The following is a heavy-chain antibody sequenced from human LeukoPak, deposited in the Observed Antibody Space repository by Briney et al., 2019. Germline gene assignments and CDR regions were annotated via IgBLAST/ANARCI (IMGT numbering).Heavy chain of an antibody. D-gene: IGHD3-22*01. CDR3: TTGSYYDSSGYYYYYYYMDV. Sequence: GGSLRLSCAASGFTFSNAWMSWVRQASGKGLEWVGRIKSKTDGGTTVYAAPVKGRFTISRDDSKDTLYLQMNSLKTEDTAVYYCTTGSYYDSSGYYYYYYYMDVWGKGTTVTVSS. CDR2: IKSKTDGGTT. J-gene: IGHJ6*03. V-gene: IGHV3-15*01. CDR1: GFTFSNAW.